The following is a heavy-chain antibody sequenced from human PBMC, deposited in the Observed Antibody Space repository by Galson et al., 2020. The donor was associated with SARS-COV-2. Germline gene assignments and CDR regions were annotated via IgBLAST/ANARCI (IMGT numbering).Heavy chain of an antibody. V-gene: IGHV1-69*13. Sequence: SVKVSCKASGGTFSSYAISWVRQAPGQGLEWMGGIIPIFGTANYAQKFQGRVTITADESTSTAYMELSSLRSEDTAVYYCARSLLWFGDHYYYYGMDVWGQGTTVTVSS. CDR2: IIPIFGTA. CDR3: ARSLLWFGDHYYYYGMDV. D-gene: IGHD3-10*01. CDR1: GGTFSSYA. J-gene: IGHJ6*02.